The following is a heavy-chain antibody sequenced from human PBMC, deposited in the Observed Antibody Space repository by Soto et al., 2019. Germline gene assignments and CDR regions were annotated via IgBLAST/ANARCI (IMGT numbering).Heavy chain of an antibody. Sequence: EVQLLESGGDLVQPGGSLRLSCAASGFIFSNYAMTWVRQAPGKGPEWVSTFTSGGSTYYRDTVKGRFTISRDNSKNTLYLKMNSLRAEDTAVYYCARTDKYNPQSSGWANRFDYWGQGTLVTVSS. CDR3: ARTDKYNPQSSGWANRFDY. CDR1: GFIFSNYA. J-gene: IGHJ4*02. V-gene: IGHV3-23*01. D-gene: IGHD6-19*01. CDR2: FTSGGST.